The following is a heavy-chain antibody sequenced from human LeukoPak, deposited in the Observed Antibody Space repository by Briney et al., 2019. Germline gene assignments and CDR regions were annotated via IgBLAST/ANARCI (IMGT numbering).Heavy chain of an antibody. D-gene: IGHD1-26*01. CDR1: GFTFSSYA. Sequence: GGSLRLSCAASGFTFSSYAMSWVRQAPGKGLEWVSSISSSSSYIYYADSVKGRFTISRDNAKNSLYLQMNSLRAEDTAVYYCARDNMGGLDYWGQGTLVTVSS. CDR3: ARDNMGGLDY. V-gene: IGHV3-21*01. J-gene: IGHJ4*02. CDR2: ISSSSSYI.